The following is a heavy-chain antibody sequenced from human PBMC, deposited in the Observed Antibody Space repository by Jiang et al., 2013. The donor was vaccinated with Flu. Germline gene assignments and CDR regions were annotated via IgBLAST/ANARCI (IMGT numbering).Heavy chain of an antibody. CDR3: ARRDGWFGELNPDPDAFDI. Sequence: GYTFTSYGISWVRQAPGQGLEWMGWISAYNGNTNYAQKLQGRVTMTTDTSTSTAYMELRSLRSDDTAVYYCARRDGWFGELNPDPDAFDIWGQGTMVTVSS. V-gene: IGHV1-18*01. D-gene: IGHD3-10*01. CDR2: ISAYNGNT. J-gene: IGHJ3*02. CDR1: GYTFTSYG.